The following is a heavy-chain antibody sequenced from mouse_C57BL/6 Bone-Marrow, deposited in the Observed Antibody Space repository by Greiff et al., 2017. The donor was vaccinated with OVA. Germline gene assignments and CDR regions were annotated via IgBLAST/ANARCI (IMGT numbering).Heavy chain of an antibody. J-gene: IGHJ2*01. CDR3: ASYTAGVAVDSLDY. CDR2: IRNKPNGSTT. Sequence: EVKLMESAGGLVQPGDSLSLSCAASGFTFTNYYMSWVRQPPGKALEWLAFIRNKPNGSTTEYSASVKGRFTITRDNSQSILSLQMHALRAEDSATYFCASYTAGVAVDSLDYWGQGTALTVSS. CDR1: GFTFTNYY. V-gene: IGHV7-3*01. D-gene: IGHD1-1*01.